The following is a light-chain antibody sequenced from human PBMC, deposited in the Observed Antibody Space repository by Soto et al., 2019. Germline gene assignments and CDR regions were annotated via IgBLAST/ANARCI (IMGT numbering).Light chain of an antibody. V-gene: IGKV1-5*01. CDR2: DAS. CDR1: QSISSW. CDR3: QQYHTWPIT. J-gene: IGKJ4*01. Sequence: DIQMTQSPSTLSASVGDSFTLTCRASQSISSWLAWYQQKPGKAPKLLIYDASSLESGVPSRFSGSGSGTEFTLTISSLQSEDCAIYYCQQYHTWPITFGGGTKVDIK.